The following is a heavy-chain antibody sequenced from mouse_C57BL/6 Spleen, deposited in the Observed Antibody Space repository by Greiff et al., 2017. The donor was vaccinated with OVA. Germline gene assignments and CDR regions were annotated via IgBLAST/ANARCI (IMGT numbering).Heavy chain of an antibody. CDR3: ARKWVGRDWYLDV. D-gene: IGHD1-3*01. Sequence: EVKLVESGGGLVKPGGSLKLSCAASGFTFSDYGMHWVRQAPEKGLEWVAYISSGSSTIYYADTVKGRFTISRDNAKNTLFLQMTSLRSEDTAMYYCARKWVGRDWYLDVWGKGTTVTVSS. CDR1: GFTFSDYG. J-gene: IGHJ1*03. CDR2: ISSGSSTI. V-gene: IGHV5-17*01.